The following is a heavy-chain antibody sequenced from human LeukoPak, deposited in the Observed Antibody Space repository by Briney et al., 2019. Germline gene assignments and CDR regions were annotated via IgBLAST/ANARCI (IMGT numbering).Heavy chain of an antibody. J-gene: IGHJ3*02. CDR3: ARDYGDYVPDI. V-gene: IGHV4-4*07. CDR1: GGSISSYY. CDR2: IYTSGST. Sequence: SETLSLTCSVSGGSISSYYWSWIRQPAGKGLEWIGRIYTSGSTNYSPSLKSRVTMSLDTSKNQFSLRLTSVTAADTAVYYCARDYGDYVPDIWGQGTMVTVSS. D-gene: IGHD4-17*01.